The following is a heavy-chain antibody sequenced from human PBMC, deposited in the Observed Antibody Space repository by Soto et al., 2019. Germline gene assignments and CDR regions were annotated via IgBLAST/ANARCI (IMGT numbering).Heavy chain of an antibody. D-gene: IGHD6-19*01. Sequence: ETLSLTCSVSGGSISGSYWSWIRQFPGKGLEWLGYVYYTGSTNYSPSLRSRVSISVDTSKNEFSLRLSSVTAADTAVYFCARSVAVPGAHIDYWGQGTQVTVSS. V-gene: IGHV4-59*01. J-gene: IGHJ4*02. CDR2: VYYTGST. CDR3: ARSVAVPGAHIDY. CDR1: GGSISGSY.